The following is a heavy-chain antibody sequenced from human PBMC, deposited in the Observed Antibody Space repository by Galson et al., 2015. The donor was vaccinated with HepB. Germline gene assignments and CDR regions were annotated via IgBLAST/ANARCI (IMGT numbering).Heavy chain of an antibody. CDR3: VRHQLGSRSWFFF. Sequence: QSGAEVKEPGESLKISCQGSGYTFTNYWIGWVRQMPGKGLEWMGRIDCSDSYTNYSPSFQGHVTISADKSISTAYLQWSSLKASDTAMYYCVRHQLGSRSWFFFWGQGTLVTVSS. J-gene: IGHJ5*01. CDR2: IDCSDSYT. V-gene: IGHV5-10-1*01. D-gene: IGHD6-13*01. CDR1: GYTFTNYW.